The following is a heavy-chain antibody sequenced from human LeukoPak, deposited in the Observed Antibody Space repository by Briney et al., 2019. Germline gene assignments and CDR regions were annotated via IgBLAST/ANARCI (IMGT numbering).Heavy chain of an antibody. D-gene: IGHD1-26*01. V-gene: IGHV1-18*01. CDR3: ARGGWDNWFDP. J-gene: IGHJ5*02. CDR1: GYIFPSYG. Sequence: GASVKVSRKAYGYIFPSYGISWVRQAPGQGLEWMGWISAYNGNTYYAQRLQGRVTMTTDTSTSTAYMELRSLRSDDTAVYYCARGGWDNWFDPWGQGTLVTVSS. CDR2: ISAYNGNT.